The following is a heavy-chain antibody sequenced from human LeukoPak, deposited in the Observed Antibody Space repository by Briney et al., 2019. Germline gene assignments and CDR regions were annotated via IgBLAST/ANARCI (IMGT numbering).Heavy chain of an antibody. J-gene: IGHJ5*02. Sequence: SETLSLTCAVYGGSFSGYYWSWIRQPPGKGLEWIGEINHSGSTNYNPSLKSRVTISVDTSKNQFSLKLSSVTAADTAVYYCARSEAVAGPRGWFDPWGQGTLVIVSS. CDR2: INHSGST. D-gene: IGHD6-19*01. V-gene: IGHV4-34*01. CDR1: GGSFSGYY. CDR3: ARSEAVAGPRGWFDP.